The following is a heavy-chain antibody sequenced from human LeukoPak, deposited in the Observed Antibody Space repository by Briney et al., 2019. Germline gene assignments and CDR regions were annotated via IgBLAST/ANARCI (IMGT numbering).Heavy chain of an antibody. Sequence: VSVKVSCKASGYTFTGYYMHWVRQAPGQGLEWMGWINPNSGGTNYAQKFQGRVTMTRDTSISTAYMELSRLRSDDTAVYYCARVSRRHGSGSPVGYWGQGTLVTVSS. CDR1: GYTFTGYY. V-gene: IGHV1-2*02. D-gene: IGHD3-10*01. CDR3: ARVSRRHGSGSPVGY. CDR2: INPNSGGT. J-gene: IGHJ4*02.